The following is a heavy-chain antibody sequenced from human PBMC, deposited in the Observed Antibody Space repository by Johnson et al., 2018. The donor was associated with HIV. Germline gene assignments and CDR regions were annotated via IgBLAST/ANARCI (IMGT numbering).Heavy chain of an antibody. CDR2: ISSDGSTI. CDR1: GFIFTDSY. D-gene: IGHD2-15*01. J-gene: IGHJ3*02. V-gene: IGHV3-11*04. Sequence: QVQLVESGGGLVKPGGSLRLSCAASGFIFTDSYLSWVRQAPGQGLEWVSYISSDGSTIYYADSVTGRFTISRDNAKQSLYLQMNSLRAEDTAVYYCASGDDVEFCGGGNCYLSDAFDIWGQGTMVTVSS. CDR3: ASGDDVEFCGGGNCYLSDAFDI.